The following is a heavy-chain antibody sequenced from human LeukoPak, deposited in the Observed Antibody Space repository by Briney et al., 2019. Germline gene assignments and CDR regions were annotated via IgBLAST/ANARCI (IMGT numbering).Heavy chain of an antibody. V-gene: IGHV3-74*01. D-gene: IGHD3-3*01. CDR3: ATKREGYYDFWSGYYTNNWFDP. J-gene: IGHJ5*02. CDR1: GFTFSTYW. CDR2: VNGDGSST. Sequence: GGSLRLSCAASGFTFSTYWMHWVRQAPGKGLVWVSRVNGDGSSTNYADSVKGRFTISRDNARNTLYLQMNSLRAEDTAVYYCATKREGYYDFWSGYYTNNWFDPWGQGTLVTVSS.